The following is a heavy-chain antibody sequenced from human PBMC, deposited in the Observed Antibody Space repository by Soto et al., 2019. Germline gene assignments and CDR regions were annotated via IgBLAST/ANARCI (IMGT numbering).Heavy chain of an antibody. CDR1: GYTLTELS. J-gene: IGHJ4*02. CDR3: ATGRIAARLPYLIVHPVPFDY. V-gene: IGHV1-24*01. D-gene: IGHD6-6*01. Sequence: ASVKVSCKVSGYTLTELSMHWVRQAPGKGLEWMGGFDPEDGETIYAQKFQGRVTMTEDTSTDTAYMELSSLRSEDTAVYYCATGRIAARLPYLIVHPVPFDYWGQGTLVTVSS. CDR2: FDPEDGET.